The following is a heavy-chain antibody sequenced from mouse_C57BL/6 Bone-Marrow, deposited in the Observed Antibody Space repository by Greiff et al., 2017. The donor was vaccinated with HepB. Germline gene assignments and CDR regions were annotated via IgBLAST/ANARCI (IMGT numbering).Heavy chain of an antibody. CDR1: GYSFTGYY. V-gene: IGHV1-42*01. D-gene: IGHD1-1*01. J-gene: IGHJ4*01. Sequence: VQLQQSGPELVKPGASVKISCKASGYSFTGYYMNWVKQSPEKSLEWIGEINPSTGGTTYNQKFKAKATLTVDKYSSTAYMQRKSLTSEDSAVYYCARKEYYYGSRGYYAMDYWGQGTSVTVSS. CDR3: ARKEYYYGSRGYYAMDY. CDR2: INPSTGGT.